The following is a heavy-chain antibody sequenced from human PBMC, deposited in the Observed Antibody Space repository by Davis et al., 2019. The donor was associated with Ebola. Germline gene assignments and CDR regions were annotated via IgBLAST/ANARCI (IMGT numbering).Heavy chain of an antibody. CDR2: IYHSGST. J-gene: IGHJ6*04. Sequence: PSETLSLTCAVSGGSISSSNWWSWVRQPPGKGLEWIGEIYHSGSTNYNPSLKSRVTISVDKSKNQFSLKLSSVTAADTAVYYCARFRRYSPVYGMDVWGKGTTVTVSS. D-gene: IGHD1-26*01. V-gene: IGHV4-4*02. CDR1: GGSISSSNW. CDR3: ARFRRYSPVYGMDV.